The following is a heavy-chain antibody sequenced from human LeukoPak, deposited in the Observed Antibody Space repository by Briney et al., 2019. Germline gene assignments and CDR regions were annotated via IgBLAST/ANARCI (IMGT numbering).Heavy chain of an antibody. CDR2: INHSGST. J-gene: IGHJ4*02. Sequence: PSETLSLTCAVYGGSFSVYYWSWIRHPPGKGLECIGEINHSGSTNYNPSLKSRVTISVDEYKNQFSLQLSYVTGADTAVYYCARGYESGGDIPQYYFEYWGQGTLVTVSS. CDR1: GGSFSVYY. V-gene: IGHV4-34*01. D-gene: IGHD2-21*02. CDR3: ARGYESGGDIPQYYFEY.